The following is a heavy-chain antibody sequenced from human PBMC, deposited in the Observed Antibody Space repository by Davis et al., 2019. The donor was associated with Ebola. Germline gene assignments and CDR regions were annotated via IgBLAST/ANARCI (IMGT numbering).Heavy chain of an antibody. D-gene: IGHD2-2*02. J-gene: IGHJ6*02. CDR3: ARDYTDYYYGMDV. CDR2: IYSGGST. Sequence: LSLTCAASGFTVSSNYMSWVRQAPGKGLEWVSVIYSGGSTYYADSVKGRFTISRDNSKNTLYLQMNSLRAEDTAVYYCARDYTDYYYGMDVWGQGTTVTVSS. CDR1: GFTVSSNY. V-gene: IGHV3-53*01.